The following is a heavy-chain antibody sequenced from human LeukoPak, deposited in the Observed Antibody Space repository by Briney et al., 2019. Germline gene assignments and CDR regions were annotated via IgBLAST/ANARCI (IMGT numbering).Heavy chain of an antibody. Sequence: ASVKVSCKASGYTFTSYDINWVRQATGQGLEWMGWMNPNSGNTGYAQKFQGRVTMTRNTCISTAYMELSSLRSEDTAVYYCASAYGSGSYWGLVYWFDPWGQGTLVTVSS. J-gene: IGHJ5*02. V-gene: IGHV1-8*01. D-gene: IGHD3-10*01. CDR2: MNPNSGNT. CDR3: ASAYGSGSYWGLVYWFDP. CDR1: GYTFTSYD.